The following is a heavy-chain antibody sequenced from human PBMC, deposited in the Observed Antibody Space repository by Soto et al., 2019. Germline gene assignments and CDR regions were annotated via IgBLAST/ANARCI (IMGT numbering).Heavy chain of an antibody. CDR2: ISSSGSTI. CDR1: GFTFSSYE. V-gene: IGHV3-48*03. Sequence: GGSLRLSCAASGFTFSSYEMNWVRQAPGKGLEWVSYISSSGSTIYYADSVKGRFTISRDNAKNSLYLQMNSLRAEDTAVYYCARDHKGGYYYYGMDVWGQGTTVTV. CDR3: ARDHKGGYYYYGMDV. J-gene: IGHJ6*02.